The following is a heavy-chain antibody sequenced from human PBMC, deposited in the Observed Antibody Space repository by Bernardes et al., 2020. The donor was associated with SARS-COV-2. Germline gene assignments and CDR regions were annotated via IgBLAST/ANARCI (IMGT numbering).Heavy chain of an antibody. J-gene: IGHJ4*02. CDR3: AKRGGYSFDY. V-gene: IGHV3-20*04. CDR2: INWNGGST. D-gene: IGHD3-16*01. Sequence: GGSLRLSCAASGFTFDDYGMSWVRQAPGKGLEWVSGINWNGGSTGYADSVKGRFTISRDNSKNTLYLQVNSLRAEDTAVYYCAKRGGYSFDYWGQGTLVTVSS. CDR1: GFTFDDYG.